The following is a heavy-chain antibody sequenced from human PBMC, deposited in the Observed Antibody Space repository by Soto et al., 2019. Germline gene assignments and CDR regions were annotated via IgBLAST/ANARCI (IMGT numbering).Heavy chain of an antibody. J-gene: IGHJ4*02. CDR3: AKAPMSIPKSYHLDY. CDR1: GFTFSSYA. CDR2: ISGSGGST. Sequence: EVQLLESGRGLVQPGGSLRLSCAASGFTFSSYAMSWVRQAPGKGLEWVSAISGSGGSTYYADSVKGRFTISRDNSKNTLYLQMNSLRAEDTAVYYCAKAPMSIPKSYHLDYWGQGTLVTVSS. D-gene: IGHD2-2*01. V-gene: IGHV3-23*01.